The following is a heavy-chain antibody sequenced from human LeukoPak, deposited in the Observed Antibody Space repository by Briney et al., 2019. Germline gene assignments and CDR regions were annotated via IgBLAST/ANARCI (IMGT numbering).Heavy chain of an antibody. D-gene: IGHD6-19*01. CDR2: IIPILGIA. CDR1: GYTLTELS. Sequence: SVKVSCKVSGYTLTELSMHWVRQAPGQGLEWMGRIIPILGIANYAQKFQGRVTITADKSTSTAYMELSSLRSEDTAVYYCARDSSGWVDPNDYWGQGTLVTVSS. V-gene: IGHV1-69*04. J-gene: IGHJ4*02. CDR3: ARDSSGWVDPNDY.